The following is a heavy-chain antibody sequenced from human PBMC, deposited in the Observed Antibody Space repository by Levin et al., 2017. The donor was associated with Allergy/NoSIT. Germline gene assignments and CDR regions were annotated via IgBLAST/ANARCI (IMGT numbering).Heavy chain of an antibody. V-gene: IGHV3-33*01. CDR2: IWYDGSNK. J-gene: IGHJ6*03. D-gene: IGHD3-10*01. CDR1: GFTFSSYG. Sequence: GGSLRLSCAASGFTFSSYGMHWVRQAPGKGLEWVAVIWYDGSNKYYADSVKGRFTISRDNSKNTLYLQMNSLRAEDTAVYYCARAYGSGRIFYYYDYYMDVWGKGTTVTVSS. CDR3: ARAYGSGRIFYYYDYYMDV.